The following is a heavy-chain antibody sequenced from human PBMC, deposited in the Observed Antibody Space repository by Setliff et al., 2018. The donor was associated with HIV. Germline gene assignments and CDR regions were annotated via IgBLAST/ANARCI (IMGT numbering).Heavy chain of an antibody. CDR2: ISWNSGSI. D-gene: IGHD6-13*01. J-gene: IGHJ6*02. V-gene: IGHV3-9*01. Sequence: LSLTCAASGFTFDDYAMHWVRQAPGKGLEWVSGISWNSGSIGYADSVKGRFTISRDNAKNSLYLQMNSLRAEDTALYYCAKVLGIAAAGLGESYGVDVWGQGTTVTVSS. CDR1: GFTFDDYA. CDR3: AKVLGIAAAGLGESYGVDV.